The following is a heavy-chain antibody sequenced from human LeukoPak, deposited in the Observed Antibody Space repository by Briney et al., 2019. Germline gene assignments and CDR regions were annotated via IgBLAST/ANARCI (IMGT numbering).Heavy chain of an antibody. CDR2: IKPSGSEK. Sequence: GGSLRLSCAASGFTFSSYSMNWVRQAPGKGLEWVASIKPSGSEKFYVDSVKGRFTISRDNAKNSLYLQMNSLRVEDTAVYYCTKGGSGSSNFWVYWGQGTLVTVPS. V-gene: IGHV3-7*01. D-gene: IGHD6-6*01. CDR1: GFTFSSYS. J-gene: IGHJ4*02. CDR3: TKGGSGSSNFWVY.